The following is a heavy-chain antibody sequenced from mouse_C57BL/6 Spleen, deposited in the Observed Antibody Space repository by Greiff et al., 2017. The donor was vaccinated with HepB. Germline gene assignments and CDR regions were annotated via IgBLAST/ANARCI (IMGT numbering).Heavy chain of an antibody. V-gene: IGHV1-18*01. Sequence: EVKLQESGPELVKPGASVKIPCKASGYTFTDYNMDWVKQSHGKSLEWIGDINPNNGGTIYNQKFKGKATLTVDKSSSTAYMELRSLTSEDTAVYYCARTGFDDYGYFDYWGQGTTLTVSS. CDR2: INPNNGGT. CDR1: GYTFTDYN. CDR3: ARTGFDDYGYFDY. D-gene: IGHD2-4*01. J-gene: IGHJ2*01.